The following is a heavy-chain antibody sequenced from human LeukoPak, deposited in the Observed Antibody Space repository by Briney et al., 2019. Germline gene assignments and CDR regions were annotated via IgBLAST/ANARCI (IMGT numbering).Heavy chain of an antibody. CDR1: GFTFSSYA. D-gene: IGHD3-9*01. Sequence: GRSLRLSCAASGFTFSSYAMHWVRQAPGKGLEWVAVISYDGSNKYYADSVKGRFTISRDNSKNTLYLQMNSLRAEDTAVYYCARDFHDILTPTYYFDYWGQGTLVHVSS. CDR2: ISYDGSNK. CDR3: ARDFHDILTPTYYFDY. V-gene: IGHV3-30-3*01. J-gene: IGHJ4*02.